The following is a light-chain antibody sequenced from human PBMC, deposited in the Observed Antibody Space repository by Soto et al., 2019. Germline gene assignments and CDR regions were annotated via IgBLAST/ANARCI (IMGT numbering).Light chain of an antibody. Sequence: EIVLTQSPAALPLSPGERATLSCRASQSVSSKLAWYQQKPGQAPRLLIYDTSTRATGVPTRFSGSRSGAEFTLTIDSLQSEEFAVYYWQPYTNWPLTVGGGTKVDIK. CDR1: QSVSSK. V-gene: IGKV3-15*01. CDR2: DTS. J-gene: IGKJ4*01. CDR3: QPYTNWPLT.